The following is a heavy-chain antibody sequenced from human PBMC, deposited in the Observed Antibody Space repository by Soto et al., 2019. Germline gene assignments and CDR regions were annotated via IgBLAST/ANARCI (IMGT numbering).Heavy chain of an antibody. V-gene: IGHV4-4*02. CDR3: ARVWGALAPIAGWFGP. CDR2: IYQTGST. CDR1: NGSITSGNW. Sequence: QVQLQESGPGLVKPSGTLSLTCAVSNGSITSGNWWSWVRQPPGEGLEWIGDIYQTGSTNYNPSLRSRVITSVEKSNNIFSLSLSSVAAADAAVYFCARVWGALAPIAGWFGPWGRGLLVTVSS. J-gene: IGHJ5*02. D-gene: IGHD3-16*01.